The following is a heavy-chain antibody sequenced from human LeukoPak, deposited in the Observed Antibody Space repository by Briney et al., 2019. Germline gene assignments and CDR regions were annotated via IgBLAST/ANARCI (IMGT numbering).Heavy chain of an antibody. CDR3: LETGGYSSSSRGGDY. CDR2: FNPNSGGT. J-gene: IGHJ4*02. V-gene: IGHV1-2*02. D-gene: IGHD6-6*01. CDR1: GYTFTGYY. Sequence: ASVKVSCKASGYTFTGYYMHWVRQAPGQGLEWMGWFNPNSGGTNYAQKFQGRVTMTRDTSISTAYMELSRLRSDDTAVYYCLETGGYSSSSRGGDYWGQGTLVTVSS.